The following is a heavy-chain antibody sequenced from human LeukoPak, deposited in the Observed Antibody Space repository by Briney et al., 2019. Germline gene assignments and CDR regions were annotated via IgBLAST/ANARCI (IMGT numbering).Heavy chain of an antibody. CDR1: GFTLSSYS. D-gene: IGHD3-16*02. CDR2: VSSSSSYI. Sequence: GGSLRLSCAASGFTLSSYSMTWVRQAPGKGLEWVSSVSSSSSYIYYADSVKGRFTISRDNAKNSLYLQMNSLRAEDTAVYYCARDPIESHYGMDVWGQGTTVTVSS. J-gene: IGHJ6*02. CDR3: ARDPIESHYGMDV. V-gene: IGHV3-21*01.